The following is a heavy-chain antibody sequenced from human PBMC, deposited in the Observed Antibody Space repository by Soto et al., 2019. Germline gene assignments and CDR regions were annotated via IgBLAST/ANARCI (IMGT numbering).Heavy chain of an antibody. J-gene: IGHJ4*02. Sequence: EVQLVESGGTLVQPGESLRLSCAASGFTISSYWMSWVRQAPGKGLEWVANIKQDGSERYYMGSVNGRFTISRDNAKNSLYLQMSSLTVEDPAFYYCARWDNGSDFGGQGTLVTISS. CDR2: IKQDGSER. V-gene: IGHV3-7*01. CDR1: GFTISSYW. D-gene: IGHD5-12*01. CDR3: ARWDNGSDF.